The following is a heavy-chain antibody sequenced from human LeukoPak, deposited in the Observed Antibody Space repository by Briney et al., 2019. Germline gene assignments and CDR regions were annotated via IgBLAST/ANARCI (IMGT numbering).Heavy chain of an antibody. Sequence: GGSLRLSCAASGFTFKLYWMHWVRQVPGKRPVWVSRINDDGSDTIYADSVKGRFTISRDTSKNTLYLQMNSLRAEDTAVYYCAGPRFGELLYDYWGQGTLVTVSS. J-gene: IGHJ4*02. D-gene: IGHD3-10*01. CDR2: INDDGSDT. CDR3: AGPRFGELLYDY. CDR1: GFTFKLYW. V-gene: IGHV3-74*01.